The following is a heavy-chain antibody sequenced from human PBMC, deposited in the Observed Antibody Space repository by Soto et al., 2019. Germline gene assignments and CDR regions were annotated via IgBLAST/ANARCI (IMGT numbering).Heavy chain of an antibody. D-gene: IGHD4-17*01. CDR3: ARGNVNGDYFDY. Sequence: SETLSLTCAVYGGSFSGYYWIWIRQPPGKGLEWIGEINHSGSTNYNPSLKSRVTISVDTSKNQFSLKLSSVTAADTAVYYCARGNVNGDYFDYWGQGTLVTVSS. CDR1: GGSFSGYY. V-gene: IGHV4-34*01. J-gene: IGHJ4*02. CDR2: INHSGST.